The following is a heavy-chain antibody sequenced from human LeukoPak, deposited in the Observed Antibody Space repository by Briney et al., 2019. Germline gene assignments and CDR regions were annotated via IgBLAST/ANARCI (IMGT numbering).Heavy chain of an antibody. J-gene: IGHJ4*02. CDR1: GYTFTSYD. Sequence: ASVKVSXKASGYTFTSYDINWVRQATGQGLEWIGWMNPNSGNTGYAQKFQGRVTMTRNTSISIAYMKESSLRSEDTAVYYCARGTRGDILTGYSLGYWGQGTLVTVSS. CDR2: MNPNSGNT. D-gene: IGHD3-9*01. V-gene: IGHV1-8*01. CDR3: ARGTRGDILTGYSLGY.